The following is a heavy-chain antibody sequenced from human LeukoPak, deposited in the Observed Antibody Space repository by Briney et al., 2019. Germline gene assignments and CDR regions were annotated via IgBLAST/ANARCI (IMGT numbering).Heavy chain of an antibody. J-gene: IGHJ6*03. Sequence: SETLSLTCAVYGGSFSGYYWSWIRQPPGKGLEWIGEINHSGSTNYNPSLKSRVTISVDTSKNQFSLKLSSVTAADTAVYYCARTYYGSGSLYYYYYYMDVWGKGTTVTVSS. V-gene: IGHV4-34*01. CDR2: INHSGST. CDR1: GGSFSGYY. CDR3: ARTYYGSGSLYYYYYYMDV. D-gene: IGHD3-10*01.